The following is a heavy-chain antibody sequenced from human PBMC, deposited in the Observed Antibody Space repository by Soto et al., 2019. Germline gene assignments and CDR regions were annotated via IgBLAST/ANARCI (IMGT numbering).Heavy chain of an antibody. CDR3: AREGMATNFRFDY. D-gene: IGHD5-12*01. CDR1: GFTFSSYA. V-gene: IGHV3-30-3*01. CDR2: ISYDGSNK. Sequence: GGSLRLSCAASGFTFSSYAMHWVRQAPGKGLEWVAVISYDGSNKYYADSVKGRFTISRDNSKNTLYLQMNSLRAEDTAVYYCAREGMATNFRFDYWGQGTLVTVSS. J-gene: IGHJ4*02.